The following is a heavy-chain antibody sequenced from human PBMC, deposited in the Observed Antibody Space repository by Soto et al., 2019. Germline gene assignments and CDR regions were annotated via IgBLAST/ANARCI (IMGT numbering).Heavy chain of an antibody. J-gene: IGHJ6*02. D-gene: IGHD2-21*02. Sequence: KPSETLSLTCAVYGGSFSGYYWSWIRQPPGKGLEWIGEINHSGSTNYNPSLESRVTISVDTSKNQFSLKLSSVTAADTAVYYCAVYCGGDCYPSNYYGMDVWGQGTTVTVSS. CDR1: GGSFSGYY. CDR3: AVYCGGDCYPSNYYGMDV. CDR2: INHSGST. V-gene: IGHV4-34*01.